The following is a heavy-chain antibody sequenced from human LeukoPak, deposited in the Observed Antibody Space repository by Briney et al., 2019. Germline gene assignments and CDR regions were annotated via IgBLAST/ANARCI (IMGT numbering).Heavy chain of an antibody. V-gene: IGHV3-66*01. CDR3: AREFVLNPEIPT. Sequence: PGVSLRLSCAASGFTVSSNYMSWVRQAPGKGLEWVSVIYSGGSTYYADSVKGRFTISRDNSKNTLYLQMNSLRAEDTAVNYCAREFVLNPEIPTWGQGTLVTVSS. CDR2: IYSGGST. J-gene: IGHJ4*02. CDR1: GFTVSSNY. D-gene: IGHD2-8*02.